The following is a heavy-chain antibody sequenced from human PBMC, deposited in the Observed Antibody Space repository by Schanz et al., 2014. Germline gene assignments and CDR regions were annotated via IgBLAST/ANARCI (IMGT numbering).Heavy chain of an antibody. D-gene: IGHD6-19*01. J-gene: IGHJ4*02. CDR3: TTYCDGGCAIDN. CDR2: IKSKTDGGTT. V-gene: IGHV3-15*01. CDR1: GFTFSDAW. Sequence: VQVVESGGGVVQPGRSLRLSCVASGFTFSDAWMTWVRQAPGKGLEWVGRIKSKTDGGTTDYAAPVKGRFTISRDDSKNTLFLQMNSLKTEDTAVYYCTTYCDGGCAIDNWGQGALVTVSS.